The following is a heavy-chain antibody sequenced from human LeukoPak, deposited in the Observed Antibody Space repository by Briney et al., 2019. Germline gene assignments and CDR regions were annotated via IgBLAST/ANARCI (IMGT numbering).Heavy chain of an antibody. V-gene: IGHV1-2*04. CDR1: GYTFTGYY. CDR3: ARNGQDSSVNVLDY. D-gene: IGHD3-22*01. J-gene: IGHJ4*02. CDR2: INPNSGGT. Sequence: ASVKVSCKASGYTFTGYYMHWVRQAPGQGLEWMGWINPNSGGTNYAQKFQGWVTMTRDTSISTAYMELSRLRSDDTAVYYCARNGQDSSVNVLDYWGREPWSPSPQ.